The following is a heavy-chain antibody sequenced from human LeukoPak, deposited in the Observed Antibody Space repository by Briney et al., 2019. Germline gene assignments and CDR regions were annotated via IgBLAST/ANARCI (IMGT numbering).Heavy chain of an antibody. V-gene: IGHV1-2*02. Sequence: ASVKVSCKASGYTFTGYYVHWVRQAPGQGLEWMGWINPNSGGTNYAQKFQGRVTMTRDTSISTAYMELSRLRSDDTAVYYCARGYIVATIEALYYMDVWGKGTTVTISS. CDR1: GYTFTGYY. CDR3: ARGYIVATIEALYYMDV. J-gene: IGHJ6*03. CDR2: INPNSGGT. D-gene: IGHD5-12*01.